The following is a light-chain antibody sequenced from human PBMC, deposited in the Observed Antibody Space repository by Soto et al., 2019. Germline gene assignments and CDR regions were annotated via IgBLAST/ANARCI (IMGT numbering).Light chain of an antibody. CDR3: QKYNSAPRT. V-gene: IGKV1-27*01. CDR1: QGISNY. Sequence: DIHITKTKSSLSASVGDRVTITCRASQGISNYLAWYQQKPGKVPKLLIYAASTLQSGVPSRFSGSGSGTDFTLTISSLQPEDVATYYCQKYNSAPRTFGQGTKVDIK. J-gene: IGKJ1*01. CDR2: AAS.